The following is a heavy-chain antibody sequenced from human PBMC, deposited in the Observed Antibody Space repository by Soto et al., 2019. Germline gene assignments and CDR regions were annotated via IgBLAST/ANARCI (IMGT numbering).Heavy chain of an antibody. CDR3: ASRDYGYTFNI. D-gene: IGHD4-17*01. CDR1: GGSVTGGGFC. Sequence: SETLSLTCTVSGGSVTGGGFCWSWIRQHPGEGLEFIGYMCYSGSTNYNPSLKSRVAISIDTSKNQFSLTLTFVTAADTAVYYCASRDYGYTFNIWDQGTMVTVS. J-gene: IGHJ3*02. V-gene: IGHV4-31*03. CDR2: MCYSGST.